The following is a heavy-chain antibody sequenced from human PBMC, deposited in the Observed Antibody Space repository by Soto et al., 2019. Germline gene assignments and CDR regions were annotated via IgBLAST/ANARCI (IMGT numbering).Heavy chain of an antibody. D-gene: IGHD3-3*01. CDR1: GYTLTPYH. Sequence: ASMKGSCQASGYTLTPYHIHWGRQAPGQRAEWMGIISPSGGSTSYAQKFQGRVTMTRDTSTSTVYMELSSLRSEDTAVYYCARDQGPLDGVYYYYGMDVWGQGTTVTSP. J-gene: IGHJ6*02. CDR2: ISPSGGST. V-gene: IGHV1-46*01. CDR3: ARDQGPLDGVYYYYGMDV.